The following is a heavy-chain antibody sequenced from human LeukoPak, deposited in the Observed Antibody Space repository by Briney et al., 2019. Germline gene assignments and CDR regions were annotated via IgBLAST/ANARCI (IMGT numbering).Heavy chain of an antibody. CDR1: GGSISSYY. CDR3: ARYLTGDAFDI. V-gene: IGHV4-59*08. Sequence: SETLSLTCTVSGGSISSYYWSWIRQPPGKGLEWIGYIYYSGSTSYNPSLKSRVTISVDTSKNQFSLKLSSVTAADTAVYYCARYLTGDAFDIWGQGTMVTVSS. J-gene: IGHJ3*02. D-gene: IGHD3-9*01. CDR2: IYYSGST.